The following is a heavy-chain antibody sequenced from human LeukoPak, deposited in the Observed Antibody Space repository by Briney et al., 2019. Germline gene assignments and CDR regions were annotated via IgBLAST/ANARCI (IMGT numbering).Heavy chain of an antibody. V-gene: IGHV4-59*01. D-gene: IGHD2-2*01. CDR2: IYYSGST. CDR3: AREGEYCSSTSCHGYFDY. Sequence: PSETLSLTCTVSGGSISSYYWSWIRQPPGKGLEWIGYIYYSGSTNYNPSLKSRVTISVDTSKNQFSLKLSSVTAADTAVYYCAREGEYCSSTSCHGYFDYWGQGTLVTVSS. J-gene: IGHJ4*02. CDR1: GGSISSYY.